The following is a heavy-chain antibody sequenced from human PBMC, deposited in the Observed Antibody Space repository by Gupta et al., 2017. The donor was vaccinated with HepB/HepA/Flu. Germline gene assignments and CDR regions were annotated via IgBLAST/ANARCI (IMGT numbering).Heavy chain of an antibody. D-gene: IGHD2-2*01. Sequence: QVQLVQSGAEVKKPGSSVQVSCKASGGTFSSYAISWVRPAPGQGLEWMGGIIPIFGTANYAQKFQGRVTITADKSTSTAYMELSSLRSEDTAVYYCARDTPEGYCSSTSCHSFDYWGQGTLVTVSS. J-gene: IGHJ4*02. V-gene: IGHV1-69*06. CDR3: ARDTPEGYCSSTSCHSFDY. CDR2: IIPIFGTA. CDR1: GGTFSSYA.